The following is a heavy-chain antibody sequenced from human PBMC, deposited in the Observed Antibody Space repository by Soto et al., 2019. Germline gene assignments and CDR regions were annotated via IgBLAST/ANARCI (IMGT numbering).Heavy chain of an antibody. CDR2: ISAYNGKT. Sequence: ASVKVSCKASGYTFTSYGISWVRQAPGQGLEWMGWISAYNGKTNYAQKKQGRVTMTTDTSTSTVYMELRSLRSDDTAVYYCAREVSTVVRGGGTNYYYGMDVWG. D-gene: IGHD4-17*01. J-gene: IGHJ6*02. CDR3: AREVSTVVRGGGTNYYYGMDV. CDR1: GYTFTSYG. V-gene: IGHV1-18*01.